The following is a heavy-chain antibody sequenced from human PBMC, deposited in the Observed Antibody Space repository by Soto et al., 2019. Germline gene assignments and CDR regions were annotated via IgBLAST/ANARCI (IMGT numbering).Heavy chain of an antibody. CDR3: ARVANSGVVY. D-gene: IGHD5-12*01. CDR2: ISGDGSTT. Sequence: GGSLRVSWAASGVTCSSWMHWVRQAPGKGLVWVSRISGDGSTTTYADSVKGRFTVSRDNARNTLYLQMNSLRAEDTAVYYCARVANSGVVYWGQGTQVTVSS. V-gene: IGHV3-74*03. J-gene: IGHJ4*02. CDR1: GVTCSSW.